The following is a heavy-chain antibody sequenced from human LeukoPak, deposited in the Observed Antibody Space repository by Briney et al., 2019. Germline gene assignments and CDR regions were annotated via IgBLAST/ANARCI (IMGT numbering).Heavy chain of an antibody. V-gene: IGHV1-46*01. CDR3: ARDLTPLSCTSNSCPYGGYFDS. CDR2: INPSGGST. Sequence: ASVKVSCKASGYTFTSYYMHWVRQAPGQGLEWMGIINPSGGSTSYAQKFRGRLAMTTDTSTNTVYMELRDLGSDDTAVYYCARDLTPLSCTSNSCPYGGYFDSWGQGTLVTVSS. D-gene: IGHD2-2*01. J-gene: IGHJ4*02. CDR1: GYTFTSYY.